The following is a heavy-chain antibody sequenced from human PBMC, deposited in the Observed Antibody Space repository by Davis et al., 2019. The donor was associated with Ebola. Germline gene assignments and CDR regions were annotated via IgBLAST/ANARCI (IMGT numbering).Heavy chain of an antibody. J-gene: IGHJ5*02. D-gene: IGHD3-16*01. CDR2: IRQDGSEK. V-gene: IGHV3-7*03. CDR3: AREAVWRFDP. CDR1: GFSFSSHW. Sequence: GESLKISCAASGFSFSSHWMSWVRQAPGKGLESVANIRQDGSEKHYVDSVKGRFTISRDNAKNSLYLQMNSLRAEDTAVYYCAREAVWRFDPWGQGTLVTVSS.